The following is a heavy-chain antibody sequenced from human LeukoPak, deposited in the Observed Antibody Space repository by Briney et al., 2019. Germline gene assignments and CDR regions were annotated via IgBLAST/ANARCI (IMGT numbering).Heavy chain of an antibody. V-gene: IGHV1-18*04. J-gene: IGHJ4*02. Sequence: GASVKVSCKASGYTFTGYYMHWVRQAPGQGLEWMGWISAYNGNTNYAQKLQGRVTMTTDTSTSTAYMELRSLRSDDTAVYHCARDWYNWNDEYGVSGGFPDYWGQGTLVTVSS. D-gene: IGHD1-20*01. CDR3: ARDWYNWNDEYGVSGGFPDY. CDR1: GYTFTGYY. CDR2: ISAYNGNT.